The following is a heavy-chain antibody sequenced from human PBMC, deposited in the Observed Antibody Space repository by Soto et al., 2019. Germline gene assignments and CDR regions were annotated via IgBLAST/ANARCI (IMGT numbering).Heavy chain of an antibody. V-gene: IGHV1-46*01. CDR3: ARDAIGHDNYETIGYYFDH. Sequence: ASVKVSCKASGYTFTKFHIHWVRQAPGQGLEWMGMIDPSGGVTRDAQRFQGRITMTSDTSTSSVYMDLRGLTSEDTAVYYCARDAIGHDNYETIGYYFDHWGPGTLVTVS. D-gene: IGHD3-16*01. CDR2: IDPSGGVT. CDR1: GYTFTKFH. J-gene: IGHJ4*02.